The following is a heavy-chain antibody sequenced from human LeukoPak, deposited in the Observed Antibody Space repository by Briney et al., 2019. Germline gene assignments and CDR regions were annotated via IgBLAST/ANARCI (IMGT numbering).Heavy chain of an antibody. CDR1: AGSFSGCY. D-gene: IGHD3-10*01. CDR3: ARGNVWRTIPMIRGVSRARWFDP. J-gene: IGHJ5*02. CDR2: INHSGST. V-gene: IGHV4-34*01. Sequence: SETLSLTCAVYAGSFSGCYWSWIRQPPGKGLEWIGEINHSGSTNYNPSLRSRVTISVDTSKNQFSLKLSSVTAADTAVYYCARGNVWRTIPMIRGVSRARWFDPWGQGTLVTVSS.